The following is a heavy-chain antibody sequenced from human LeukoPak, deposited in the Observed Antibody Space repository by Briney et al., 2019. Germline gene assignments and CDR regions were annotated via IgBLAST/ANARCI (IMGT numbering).Heavy chain of an antibody. Sequence: SETLSLTCAVYGGSFSGYYWSWIRQPPGKGLEWIGEINHSGSTNYNPSLKSRVTVSVDTSKNQFSLKLSSVTAADTAVYYCARGGVIMKHSYYFDYWGQGTLVTVSS. CDR3: ARGGVIMKHSYYFDY. CDR2: INHSGST. V-gene: IGHV4-34*01. J-gene: IGHJ4*02. CDR1: GGSFSGYY. D-gene: IGHD3-3*01.